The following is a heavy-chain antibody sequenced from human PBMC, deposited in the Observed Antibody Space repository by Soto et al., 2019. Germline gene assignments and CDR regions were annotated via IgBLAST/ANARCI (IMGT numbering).Heavy chain of an antibody. D-gene: IGHD4-17*01. V-gene: IGHV4-59*12. CDR3: ARGRRTTVTIDY. Sequence: PSEALSPTFNNCGCPMNNLYWRRIRQPPGKGLELIGYVSYSDSSNYNPSLKSRVTISVDTSKNQFSLKLSSVTAADTAVYYCARGRRTTVTIDYWGQG. J-gene: IGHJ4*02. CDR2: VSYSDSS. CDR1: GCPMNNLY.